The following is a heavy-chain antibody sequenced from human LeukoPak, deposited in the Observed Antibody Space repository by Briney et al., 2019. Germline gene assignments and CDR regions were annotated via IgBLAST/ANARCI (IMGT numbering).Heavy chain of an antibody. CDR1: GFSFSTYA. V-gene: IGHV3-23*01. J-gene: IGHJ5*02. CDR2: ISGSGGNT. D-gene: IGHD2-15*01. CDR3: AKGFVVVVSATQSSWFDP. Sequence: GGSLRLSCAASGFSFSTYAMGWVRQAPGKGLEWVSAISGSGGNTYYADSVKGRFTISRDNSNNTLYLQMNSLRAEDTAVYYCAKGFVVVVSATQSSWFDPWGQGTLVTVSS.